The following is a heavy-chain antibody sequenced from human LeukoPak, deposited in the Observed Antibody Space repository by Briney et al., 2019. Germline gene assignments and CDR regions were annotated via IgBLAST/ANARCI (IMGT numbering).Heavy chain of an antibody. D-gene: IGHD1-7*01. Sequence: GESLKISCKGSGYSFTSYWIGWVRQMPGKGLDWMGIIYPGDSDTRYSPSFQGQVTISADKSISTAYLQWSSLKASDTAMYYCARLGITGTVYNWVDPWGQGTLVTVSS. CDR1: GYSFTSYW. J-gene: IGHJ5*02. CDR3: ARLGITGTVYNWVDP. V-gene: IGHV5-51*01. CDR2: IYPGDSDT.